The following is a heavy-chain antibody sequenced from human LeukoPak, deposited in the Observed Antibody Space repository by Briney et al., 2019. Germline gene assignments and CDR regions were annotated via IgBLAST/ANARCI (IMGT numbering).Heavy chain of an antibody. CDR1: GYIFSSSA. Sequence: GGSLRLSCAASGYIFSSSAMSWVRQAPGKGLEWVSSISGSGGSTYYADSVKGRFTISRDNSKNTLYLQMNSLRAEDTAVYYCAKGPLLWDWGQGTQVTVSS. CDR2: ISGSGGST. J-gene: IGHJ4*02. V-gene: IGHV3-23*01. CDR3: AKGPLLWD. D-gene: IGHD2/OR15-2a*01.